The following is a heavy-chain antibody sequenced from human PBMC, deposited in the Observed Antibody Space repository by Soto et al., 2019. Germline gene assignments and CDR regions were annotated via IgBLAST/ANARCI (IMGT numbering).Heavy chain of an antibody. CDR1: GLTFSSYD. CDR3: ARGTKWNYGGHYYYYGMDV. D-gene: IGHD1-7*01. CDR2: IGTAGDP. V-gene: IGHV3-13*05. Sequence: PGGSLRLSCAASGLTFSSYDMHWVRHATGKGLEWVSAIGTAGDPYYPGSVKGRFTISRENAKNSLYLQMNSLRAGDTAVYYCARGTKWNYGGHYYYYGMDVWGQGTTVAVS. J-gene: IGHJ6*02.